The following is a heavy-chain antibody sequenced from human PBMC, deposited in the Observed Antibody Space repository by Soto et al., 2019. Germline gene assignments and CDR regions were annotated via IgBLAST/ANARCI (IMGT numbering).Heavy chain of an antibody. CDR1: GFTFSSYW. CDR3: ARAQVLRYFDWLSPNDY. J-gene: IGHJ4*02. CDR2: INSDGSST. Sequence: GGSLRLSCAASGFTFSSYWMHWVRQAPGKGLVWVSRINSDGSSTSYADSVKGRFTISRDNAKNTLYLQMNSLRAEDTAVYYCARAQVLRYFDWLSPNDYWGQGTLVTVSS. D-gene: IGHD3-9*01. V-gene: IGHV3-74*01.